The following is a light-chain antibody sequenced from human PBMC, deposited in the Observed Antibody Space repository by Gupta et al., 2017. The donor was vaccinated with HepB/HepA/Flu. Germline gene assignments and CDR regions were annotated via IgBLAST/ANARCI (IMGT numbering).Light chain of an antibody. V-gene: IGKV3-15*01. J-gene: IGKJ4*01. Sequence: IVMTQSPATLSVSPGERVTLSCRASRGVSSNLEWYQQKPGQAPRLLIYDASNRTSGIPVRFSGSGSGTEFTLTSSSRQSEDFAVYYWQQDIGLITFGGGTKVEMK. CDR3: QQDIGLIT. CDR2: DAS. CDR1: RGVSSN.